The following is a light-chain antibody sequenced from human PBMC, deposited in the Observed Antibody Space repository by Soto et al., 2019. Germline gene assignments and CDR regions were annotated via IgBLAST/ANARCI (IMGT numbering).Light chain of an antibody. CDR2: KAS. V-gene: IGKV1-5*03. CDR1: PSISSR. CDR3: LQYNSYLYT. J-gene: IGKJ2*01. Sequence: DIQMTQSPSTLSASVGDRVTITCRARPSISSRLAWYQQKPGKAPKLLIYKASSLKSGVPSRFSGSGSGTEFPLPISSLQPDDFATYHCLQYNSYLYTFGQGTKREIK.